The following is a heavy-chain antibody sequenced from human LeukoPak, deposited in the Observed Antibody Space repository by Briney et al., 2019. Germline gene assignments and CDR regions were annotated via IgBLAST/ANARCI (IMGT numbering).Heavy chain of an antibody. J-gene: IGHJ6*02. CDR1: GGSISSYY. CDR3: ARRISGWSDLSYYGMDV. D-gene: IGHD6-19*01. Sequence: SETLSLTCTVSGGSISSYYWSWIRQPPGKGLEWIGYIYYSGSTNYNPSLKSRVTISVDTSKNQFSLKLSSVTAADTAVYYCARRISGWSDLSYYGMDVWGQGTTVTASS. CDR2: IYYSGST. V-gene: IGHV4-59*01.